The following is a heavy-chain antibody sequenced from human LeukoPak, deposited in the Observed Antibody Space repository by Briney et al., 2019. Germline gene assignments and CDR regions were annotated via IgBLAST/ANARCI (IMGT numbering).Heavy chain of an antibody. CDR1: GGSISSSSYY. CDR2: IYYSGST. J-gene: IGHJ4*02. Sequence: SETLSLTCTVSGGSISSSSYYWGWIRQPPGKGLEWIGSIYYSGSTYYNPSLKSRVTISVDTSKNQFSLKLSSVTAADTAVYYCARHYPRYSYGPAVDYWGQGTLVTVSS. CDR3: ARHYPRYSYGPAVDY. V-gene: IGHV4-39*01. D-gene: IGHD5-18*01.